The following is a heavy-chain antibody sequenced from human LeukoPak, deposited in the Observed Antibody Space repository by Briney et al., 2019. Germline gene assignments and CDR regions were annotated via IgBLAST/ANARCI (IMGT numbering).Heavy chain of an antibody. V-gene: IGHV4-59*01. CDR2: IYHSGTT. CDR1: YDSITGYY. CDR3: ARADSSGWAHFFDY. D-gene: IGHD6-19*01. Sequence: SETLSLTCTASYDSITGYYWSWIRQPPGKHLEWIGDIYHSGTTNSNPSLKSRTTMSVDTSKNQFSLKVSSVTAADTAVYYCARADSSGWAHFFDYWGQGTLVTVSS. J-gene: IGHJ4*02.